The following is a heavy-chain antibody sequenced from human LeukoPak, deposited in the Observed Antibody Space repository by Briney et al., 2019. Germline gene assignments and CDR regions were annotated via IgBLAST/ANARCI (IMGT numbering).Heavy chain of an antibody. CDR1: GFTFNTYT. V-gene: IGHV3-48*01. CDR2: ISGSSGII. D-gene: IGHD5-12*01. J-gene: IGHJ4*02. CDR3: ARSYSGYDVFFDY. Sequence: GGSLRLSCAASGFTFNTYTMNWVRQAPGKGLEWVSYISGSSGIIDYADSVRGRFTISRDNAKNSLYLQMNSLRAEDTAVYYCARSYSGYDVFFDYWGQGTLVTVSS.